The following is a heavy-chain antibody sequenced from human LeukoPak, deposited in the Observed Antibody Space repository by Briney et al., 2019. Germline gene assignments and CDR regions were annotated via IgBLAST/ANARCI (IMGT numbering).Heavy chain of an antibody. CDR2: IHHSGST. J-gene: IGHJ4*02. CDR1: GGSISSYY. CDR3: AREGDSSVYYDY. V-gene: IGHV4-34*01. Sequence: PSETLSLTCTVSGGSISSYYWSWIRQPPGKGLGWIGEIHHSGSTNYNPSLKSRVTISVDTSKNQFSLKLSSVTAADTAVYYCAREGDSSVYYDYWGQGTLVTVSS. D-gene: IGHD3-22*01.